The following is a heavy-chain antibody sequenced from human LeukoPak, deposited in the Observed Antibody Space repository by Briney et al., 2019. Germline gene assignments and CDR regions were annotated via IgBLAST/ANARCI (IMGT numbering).Heavy chain of an antibody. CDR3: MCSSSSVADLGY. CDR1: GFSIRNGYY. D-gene: IGHD6-6*01. V-gene: IGHV4-38-2*02. CDR2: IYHSGTT. J-gene: IGHJ4*02. Sequence: SETLSLTCTVSGFSIRNGYYWGWVRQPPGKGLEWIGNIYHSGTTSYNPSLKSRVTISVDTSKNQFSLRLRSLTATDMDCASQMCSSSSVADLGYWGQGTLVTVSS.